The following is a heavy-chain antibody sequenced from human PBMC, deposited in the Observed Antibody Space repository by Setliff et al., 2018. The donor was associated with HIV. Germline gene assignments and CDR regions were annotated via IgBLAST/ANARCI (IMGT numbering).Heavy chain of an antibody. Sequence: SETLSLTCTVSGGSISSGVYYWSWIRHHPGKGLEWIWYIHYSGSIYYNPSLKSRVTISVDTSKNQSSLKLSSVTAADTAVYYCARVCPPVRYNFWSGYYPKVGYFDYWGQGAQVTVSS. D-gene: IGHD3-3*01. V-gene: IGHV4-31*03. CDR1: GGSISSGVYY. J-gene: IGHJ4*02. CDR3: ARVCPPVRYNFWSGYYPKVGYFDY. CDR2: IHYSGSI.